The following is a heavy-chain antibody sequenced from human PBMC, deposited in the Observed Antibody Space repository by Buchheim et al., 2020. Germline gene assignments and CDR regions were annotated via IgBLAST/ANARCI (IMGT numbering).Heavy chain of an antibody. D-gene: IGHD3-16*02. CDR3: AKIEAYYDYVWGSYRPPLFDY. Sequence: EVQLLESGGGLVQPGGSLRLSCAASGFTFSSYAMSWVRQAPGKGLEWVSAISGSGGSTYYADSVKGRFTISRDNSKNTLYLQMNSLRAEDTAVYYCAKIEAYYDYVWGSYRPPLFDYWGQGTL. CDR2: ISGSGGST. CDR1: GFTFSSYA. J-gene: IGHJ4*02. V-gene: IGHV3-23*01.